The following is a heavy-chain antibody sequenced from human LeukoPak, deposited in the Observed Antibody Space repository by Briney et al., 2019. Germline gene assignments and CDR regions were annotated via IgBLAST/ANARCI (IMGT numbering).Heavy chain of an antibody. CDR2: IYYSGIT. Sequence: SETLSLTCTVSGVSITTYYWSWIRQPPGKGLEWIGTIYYSGITYYNPSLKSRVTISVDTSKNQFSLKLSSVTAADTAVYYCARDTILSGSPLDYWGQGTLVTVSS. J-gene: IGHJ4*02. CDR3: ARDTILSGSPLDY. D-gene: IGHD3-10*01. CDR1: GVSITTYY. V-gene: IGHV4-59*12.